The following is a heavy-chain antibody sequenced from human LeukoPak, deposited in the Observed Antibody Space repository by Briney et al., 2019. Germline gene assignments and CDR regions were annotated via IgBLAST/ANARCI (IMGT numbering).Heavy chain of an antibody. V-gene: IGHV1-18*01. J-gene: IGHJ4*02. CDR1: GYTFTSYG. CDR3: ARDPTAYCSGGSCYSGALDY. CDR2: ISAYNGNR. Sequence: ASVTVSCTASGYTFTSYGISWVRQAPGQGLEWMGWISAYNGNRNYAQKLQGRVTMTTDTSTSTAYMELRSLRPDDTAVYYCARDPTAYCSGGSCYSGALDYWGQGTLVIVSS. D-gene: IGHD2-15*01.